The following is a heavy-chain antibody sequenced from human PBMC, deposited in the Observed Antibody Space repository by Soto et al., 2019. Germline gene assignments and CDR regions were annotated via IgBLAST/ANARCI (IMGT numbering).Heavy chain of an antibody. Sequence: TSETLSLTCAVSGYSITSDYYWGWIRQPPGKGLEWIGSIYSGSTYYNPSLKSRVTISVETSKNQFSLRLTSVTAADTAMYYCAKKGYYPSGKINLFDSWGQGTLVTVSS. V-gene: IGHV4-38-2*01. CDR3: AKKGYYPSGKINLFDS. CDR1: GYSITSDYY. D-gene: IGHD3-10*01. CDR2: IYSGST. J-gene: IGHJ4*02.